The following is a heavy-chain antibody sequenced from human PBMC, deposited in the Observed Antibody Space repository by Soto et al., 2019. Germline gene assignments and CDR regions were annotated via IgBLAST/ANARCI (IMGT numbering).Heavy chain of an antibody. Sequence: LSLPCPKTGSSIIPSTCSWGLFRLLPGKRKEWIGSIYYSGSTYYNPSLKRRATISVDTSKNQFSLKLSSVTAADTAVYYCARPKNSGLFFYCNPHNRYF. J-gene: IGHJ1*01. D-gene: IGHD3-10*01. CDR3: ARPKNSGLFFYCNPHNRYF. CDR1: GSSIIPSTCS. V-gene: IGHV4-39*01. CDR2: IYYSGST.